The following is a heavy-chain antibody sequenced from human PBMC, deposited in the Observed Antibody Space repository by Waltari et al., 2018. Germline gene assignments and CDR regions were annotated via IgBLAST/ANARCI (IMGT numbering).Heavy chain of an antibody. J-gene: IGHJ1*01. CDR2: INPNSGGT. CDR1: GYTFTGYY. Sequence: QVQLVQSGAEVKKPGASVKVSCKASGYTFTGYYMHWVRQAPGQGLEWMGRINPNSGGTTYAQKFQGRVTMTRDTSISTAYMELSRLRSDDTAVYYCARDTLIGTFQHWGQGTLVTVSS. CDR3: ARDTLIGTFQH. V-gene: IGHV1-2*06. D-gene: IGHD2-8*01.